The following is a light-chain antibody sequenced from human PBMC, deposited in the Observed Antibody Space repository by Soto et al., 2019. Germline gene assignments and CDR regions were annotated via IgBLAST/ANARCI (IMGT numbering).Light chain of an antibody. J-gene: IGLJ1*01. CDR2: EVT. Sequence: QSVLTQPASVSGSPGQSITISCTGTSSDVGGYNYVSWYQQHPGKAPKLMIYEVTYRPSGVSNRFSGAKSGSTASLTISGLRTEDEANYYCSSYTGTSTQVFGTGTKLTVL. V-gene: IGLV2-14*01. CDR3: SSYTGTSTQV. CDR1: SSDVGGYNY.